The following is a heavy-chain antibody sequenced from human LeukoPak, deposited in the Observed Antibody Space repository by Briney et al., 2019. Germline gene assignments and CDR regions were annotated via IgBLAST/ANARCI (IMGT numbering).Heavy chain of an antibody. J-gene: IGHJ4*02. CDR3: ARFSPPPT. V-gene: IGHV3-74*01. CDR1: GFTLSSYW. CDR2: ISSDGTIT. Sequence: PGGSLRLSCAASGFTLSSYWMHWVRQAPGKGLVWVSRISSDGTITNYADSVKGRFTISRDNAKNTLYLQMNSLRVEDTAVYYCARFSPPPTWGLGTLVTVSS.